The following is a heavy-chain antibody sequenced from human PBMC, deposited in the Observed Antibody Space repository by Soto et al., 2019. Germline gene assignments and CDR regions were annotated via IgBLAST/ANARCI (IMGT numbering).Heavy chain of an antibody. D-gene: IGHD6-19*01. CDR2: ISGSGGSI. Sequence: PAGSLSLSCAASGLTFSCYARSWVRQPPGKGLEWISAISGSGGSIYNPYSMKGGVTISRDNSNNTLYLQMNRIGAEQTGVYYCAKAPSSNGWYFDYWGQGTMVTVSS. CDR1: GLTFSCYA. CDR3: AKAPSSNGWYFDY. J-gene: IGHJ4*02. V-gene: IGHV3-23*01.